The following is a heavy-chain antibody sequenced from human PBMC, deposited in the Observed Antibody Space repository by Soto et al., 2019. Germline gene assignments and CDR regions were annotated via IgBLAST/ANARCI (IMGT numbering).Heavy chain of an antibody. Sequence: ASVKVSFKASGYTFTSYDINWVRQATGQGLEWMGWMNPNSGNTGYAQKFQGRVTMTRNTSISTAYMELSSLRSEDTAVYYCARVNDYIWGSYRYTLNGWFDPWGQGTLVTVSS. CDR2: MNPNSGNT. CDR3: ARVNDYIWGSYRYTLNGWFDP. J-gene: IGHJ5*02. V-gene: IGHV1-8*01. D-gene: IGHD3-16*02. CDR1: GYTFTSYD.